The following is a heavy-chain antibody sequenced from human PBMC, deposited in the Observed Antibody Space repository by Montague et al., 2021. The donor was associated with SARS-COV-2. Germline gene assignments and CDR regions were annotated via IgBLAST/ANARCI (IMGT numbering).Heavy chain of an antibody. Sequence: LRLSCAASGFTFSSYAMHWVRQAPGKGLEWVAVISYDGSNKYYVDSVKGRFTISRDNSKNTLYLQMNSLRAEDTAVYYCATELELSAFDIWGQGTLVTVSS. J-gene: IGHJ3*02. CDR1: GFTFSSYA. CDR3: ATELELSAFDI. CDR2: ISYDGSNK. D-gene: IGHD1-7*01. V-gene: IGHV3-30*04.